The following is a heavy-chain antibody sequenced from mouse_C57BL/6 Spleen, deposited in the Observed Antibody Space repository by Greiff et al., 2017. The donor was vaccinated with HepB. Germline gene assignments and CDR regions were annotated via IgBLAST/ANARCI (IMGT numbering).Heavy chain of an antibody. D-gene: IGHD2-4*01. Sequence: QVHVKQSGAELVRPGASVKLSCKASGYTFTDYYINWVKQRPGQGLEWIARIYPGSGNTYYNEKFKGKATLTAEKSSSTAYMQLSSLTSEDSAVYFCARRGYDYYFDYWGQGTTLTVSS. CDR3: ARRGYDYYFDY. CDR2: IYPGSGNT. V-gene: IGHV1-76*01. J-gene: IGHJ2*01. CDR1: GYTFTDYY.